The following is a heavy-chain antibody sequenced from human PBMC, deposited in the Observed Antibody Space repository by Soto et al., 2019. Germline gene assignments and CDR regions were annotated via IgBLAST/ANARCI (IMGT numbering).Heavy chain of an antibody. CDR2: IYSGGST. D-gene: IGHD6-6*01. V-gene: IGHV3-66*01. J-gene: IGHJ6*03. Sequence: EVQLVESGGGLVQPGGSLRLSCAASGFTVSSNYMSWVRQAPGKGLEWVSVIYSGGSTYYADSVKGRFTISRDNSKNKLYVQMNSLRAEDTTVYYCAREIYSSSSLFNYYYYYMDVWGKGTTVTVSS. CDR1: GFTVSSNY. CDR3: AREIYSSSSLFNYYYYYMDV.